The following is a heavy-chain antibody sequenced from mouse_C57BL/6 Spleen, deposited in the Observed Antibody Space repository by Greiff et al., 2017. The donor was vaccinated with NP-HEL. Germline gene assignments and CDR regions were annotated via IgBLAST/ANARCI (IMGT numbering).Heavy chain of an antibody. CDR2: ISYDGSN. D-gene: IGHD2-5*01. V-gene: IGHV3-6*01. J-gene: IGHJ2*01. CDR1: GYSITSGYY. Sequence: VQLKESGPGLVKPSQSLSLTCSVTGYSITSGYYWNWIRQFPGNKLEWMGYISYDGSNNYNPSLKNRISITRDTSKNQFFLKLNSVTTEDTATYYCARDYSNYRGYFDYWGQGTTLTVSS. CDR3: ARDYSNYRGYFDY.